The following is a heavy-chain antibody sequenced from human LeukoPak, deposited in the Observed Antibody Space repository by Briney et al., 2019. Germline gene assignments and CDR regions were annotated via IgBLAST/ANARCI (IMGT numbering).Heavy chain of an antibody. D-gene: IGHD4-17*01. CDR3: AKDLGYGDYGYYYYYGMDV. Sequence: GGSLRLSCAAPGFTFSSYAMSWVRQAPGKGLEWVSAISGSGGSTYYADSVKGRFTISRDNSKNTLYLQMNSLRAEDTAVYYCAKDLGYGDYGYYYYYGMDVWGQGTTVTVSS. CDR2: ISGSGGST. CDR1: GFTFSSYA. V-gene: IGHV3-23*01. J-gene: IGHJ6*02.